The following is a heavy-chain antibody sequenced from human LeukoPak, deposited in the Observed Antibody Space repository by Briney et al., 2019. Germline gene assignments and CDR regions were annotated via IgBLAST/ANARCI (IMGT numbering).Heavy chain of an antibody. Sequence: PSETLSLTCTVSGYSISSGYYWGWIRQPPGKGLEWIGSIYRSGSTYYNPSLKSRVTISVDTSKNQFSLKLSSVTAADTAVYYCARRDYDILTGYYSEELFDYWGQGTLVTVSS. CDR1: GYSISSGYY. V-gene: IGHV4-38-2*02. CDR2: IYRSGST. D-gene: IGHD3-9*01. CDR3: ARRDYDILTGYYSEELFDY. J-gene: IGHJ4*02.